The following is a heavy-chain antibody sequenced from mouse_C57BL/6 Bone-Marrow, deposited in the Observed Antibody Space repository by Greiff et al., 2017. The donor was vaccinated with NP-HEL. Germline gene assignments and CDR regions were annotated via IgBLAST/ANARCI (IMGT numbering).Heavy chain of an antibody. CDR3: ARGGRSNPFAY. CDR1: GYTFTSYG. D-gene: IGHD2-5*01. CDR2: IYPRSGNT. Sequence: QVQLKQSGAELARPGASVKLSCKASGYTFTSYGISWVKQRTGQGLEWIGEIYPRSGNTYYNEKFKGKATLTADKSSSTAYMELRSLTSEDSAVYFGARGGRSNPFAYCDQGTLVTVSA. J-gene: IGHJ3*01. V-gene: IGHV1-81*01.